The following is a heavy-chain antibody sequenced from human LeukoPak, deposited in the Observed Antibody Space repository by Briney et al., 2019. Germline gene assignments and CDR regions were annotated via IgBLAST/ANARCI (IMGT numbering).Heavy chain of an antibody. CDR2: IRYDGSNK. V-gene: IGHV3-30*02. CDR1: GFTFSSYG. Sequence: GGSLRLSCAASGFTFSSYGMHWVRQAPGKGLEWVAFIRYDGSNKYYAHSVKGRFTISRDNSKNTLYLQMNSLRAEDTAVYYCAKDRWDYGDSYYYMDVWGKGTTVTVSS. J-gene: IGHJ6*03. D-gene: IGHD4-17*01. CDR3: AKDRWDYGDSYYYMDV.